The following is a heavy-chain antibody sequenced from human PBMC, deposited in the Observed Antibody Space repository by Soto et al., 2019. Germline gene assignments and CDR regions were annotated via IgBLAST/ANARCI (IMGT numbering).Heavy chain of an antibody. Sequence: ETLSLTCTVSGDSIISSDFYWGWVRQPPGKGLEWIGSIFYLGSSYYNPSLKSRVTMSVDTSKNQFSLRLRSVTAADTALYFCARHSLALRKNNWFDPWGQGSMVTVSS. V-gene: IGHV4-39*01. CDR3: ARHSLALRKNNWFDP. D-gene: IGHD3-3*02. CDR1: GDSIISSDFY. CDR2: IFYLGSS. J-gene: IGHJ5*02.